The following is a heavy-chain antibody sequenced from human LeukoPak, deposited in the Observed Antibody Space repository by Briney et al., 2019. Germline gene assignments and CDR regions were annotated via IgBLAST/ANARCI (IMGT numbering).Heavy chain of an antibody. Sequence: GRPLRLSCAASGFTFSSYGMHWVRQAPGKGLEWVAVIWYDGSNKYYADSVKGRFTISRDNSKNTLYLQMNSLRAEDTAVYYCARDTGGYYDYWGQGTLVTVSS. D-gene: IGHD2-8*02. J-gene: IGHJ4*02. V-gene: IGHV3-33*01. CDR1: GFTFSSYG. CDR2: IWYDGSNK. CDR3: ARDTGGYYDY.